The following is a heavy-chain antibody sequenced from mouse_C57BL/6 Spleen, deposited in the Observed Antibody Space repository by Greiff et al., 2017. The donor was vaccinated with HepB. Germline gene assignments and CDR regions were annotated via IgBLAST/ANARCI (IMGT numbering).Heavy chain of an antibody. J-gene: IGHJ3*01. CDR2: ISSGSSTI. D-gene: IGHD1-1*01. V-gene: IGHV5-17*01. CDR3: ARSDYYGSSYRAWFAY. Sequence: EVMLVESGGGLVKPGGSLKLSCAASGFTFSDYGMHWVRQAPEKGLEWVAYISSGSSTIYYADTVKGRFTISRDNAKNTLFLQMTSLRSEDTAMYYCARSDYYGSSYRAWFAYWGQGTLVTVSA. CDR1: GFTFSDYG.